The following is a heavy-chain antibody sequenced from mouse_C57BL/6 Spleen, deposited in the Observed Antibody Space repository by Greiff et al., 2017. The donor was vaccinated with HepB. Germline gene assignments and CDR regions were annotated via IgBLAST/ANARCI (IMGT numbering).Heavy chain of an antibody. Sequence: VQLQQSGAELVKPGASVKLSCKASGYTFTSYWMHWVKQRPGQGLEWIGMIHPNSGSTNYNEKFKSKTTLTVDKSSSTAYMQLSSLTSEDSAVYYCARIYYYGSSYEDYWGQGTSVTVSS. CDR3: ARIYYYGSSYEDY. CDR1: GYTFTSYW. CDR2: IHPNSGST. V-gene: IGHV1-64*01. J-gene: IGHJ4*01. D-gene: IGHD1-1*01.